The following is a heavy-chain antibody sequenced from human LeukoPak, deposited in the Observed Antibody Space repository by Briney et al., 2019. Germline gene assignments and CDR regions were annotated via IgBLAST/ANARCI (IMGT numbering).Heavy chain of an antibody. D-gene: IGHD2-2*01. CDR2: ISSSSSYM. CDR3: ARVPASFYGMDV. CDR1: GFTFSSYS. J-gene: IGHJ6*02. Sequence: GGSLRLSCAASGFTFSSYSMNWVRQAPGKGLEWVSSISSSSSYMYYADSVKGRFTISRDNAKNSLYLQMNSLRAEDTAVYYCARVPASFYGMDVWGQGTTVTVSS. V-gene: IGHV3-21*01.